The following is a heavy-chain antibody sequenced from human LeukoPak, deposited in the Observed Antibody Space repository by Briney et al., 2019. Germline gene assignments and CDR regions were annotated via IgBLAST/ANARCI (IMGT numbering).Heavy chain of an antibody. CDR1: GFTFSGSA. CDR2: IRSTANGYAT. J-gene: IGHJ4*02. CDR3: ARLEDYDILTGFDY. D-gene: IGHD3-9*01. Sequence: SGGSLRLSCAASGFTFSGSALHWVRQASGKGLEWVGRIRSTANGYATAYAASVKGRFTISRDNAKNSLYLQMNSLRAEDTAVYYCARLEDYDILTGFDYWGQGTLVTVSS. V-gene: IGHV3-73*01.